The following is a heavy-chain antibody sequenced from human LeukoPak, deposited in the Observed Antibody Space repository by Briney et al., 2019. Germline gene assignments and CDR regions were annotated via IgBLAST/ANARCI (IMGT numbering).Heavy chain of an antibody. Sequence: GGSQRLSCAASGFTFSGYWMSWLRQAPGKGLEWVANIKQDGGEKYYVDSVKGRFTISRDNAKNSLYLQMNSLRAEDTAVYYCARDRGFGQADVWGKGTTVTVSS. D-gene: IGHD3-10*01. CDR3: ARDRGFGQADV. J-gene: IGHJ6*04. V-gene: IGHV3-7*01. CDR2: IKQDGGEK. CDR1: GFTFSGYW.